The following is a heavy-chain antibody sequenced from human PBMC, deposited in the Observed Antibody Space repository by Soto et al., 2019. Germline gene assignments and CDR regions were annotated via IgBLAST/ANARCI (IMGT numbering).Heavy chain of an antibody. Sequence: SETLSLTCTVSGYSISSGYYWGWIRQPPGKGLEWIGSIYHSGTTYYNPSLKSRVTISVDTSKNQFSLNLNSVTAADTAVYYCARGGIPPSGYGIAYAMDFWGQATTVTVS. J-gene: IGHJ6*01. CDR1: GYSISSGYY. D-gene: IGHD1-26*01. V-gene: IGHV4-38-2*02. CDR3: ARGGIPPSGYGIAYAMDF. CDR2: IYHSGTT.